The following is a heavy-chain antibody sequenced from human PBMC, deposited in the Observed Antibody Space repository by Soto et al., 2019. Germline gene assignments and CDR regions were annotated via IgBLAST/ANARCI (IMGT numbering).Heavy chain of an antibody. CDR2: LYTGTDT. CDR1: GFTVSSTY. CDR3: AREGALKPFSS. Sequence: GGSLRLSCAASGFTVSSTYLTWVRQAPGKGLEWVAILYTGTDTVYADSVKGRFTISRDSSKNTFYLQMDSLRVEDTAVYYCAREGALKPFSSWGQGALVTVSS. J-gene: IGHJ5*02. V-gene: IGHV3-53*01.